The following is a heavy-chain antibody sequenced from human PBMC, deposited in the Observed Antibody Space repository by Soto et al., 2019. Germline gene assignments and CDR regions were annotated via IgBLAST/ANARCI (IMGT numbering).Heavy chain of an antibody. CDR2: ISSNGDNT. CDR1: GFSFSSYG. D-gene: IGHD3-10*01. CDR3: AKDLTSSYY. Sequence: GGSLRLSCAASGFSFSSYGMSWVRQAPGKGLEWVSGISSNGDNTNYADSVKDHFTISRDNSKNTLYLQMNTLRAEDTAVYYCAKDLTSSYYWGQGTLVTVSS. J-gene: IGHJ4*02. V-gene: IGHV3-23*01.